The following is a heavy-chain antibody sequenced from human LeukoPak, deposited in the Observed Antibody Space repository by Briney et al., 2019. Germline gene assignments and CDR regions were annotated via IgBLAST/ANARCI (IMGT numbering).Heavy chain of an antibody. CDR3: AKGHLLQWLVFDY. CDR2: ISWNSGSI. D-gene: IGHD6-19*01. Sequence: PGGSLRLSCAASGFTFDDYAMHWVRQAPGKGLEWVSGISWNSGSIGYADSVKGRFTISRDNAKNSLYLQMNSLRAEDTALYYCAKGHLLQWLVFDYWGQGTLVTVSS. V-gene: IGHV3-9*01. CDR1: GFTFDDYA. J-gene: IGHJ4*02.